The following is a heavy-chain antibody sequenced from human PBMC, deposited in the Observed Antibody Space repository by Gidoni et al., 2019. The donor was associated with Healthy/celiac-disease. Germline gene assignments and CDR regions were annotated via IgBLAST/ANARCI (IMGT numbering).Heavy chain of an antibody. Sequence: EVQLLESGGGLVQPGGSLRLSCAASGFTFSSYAMSWVRQAPGKGLEWVSAISGSGGSTYYADSVKGRFTISRDNSKNTLYLQMNSLRAEDTAVYYCAKDDYGDFLRYSYYGMDVWGQGTTVTVSS. CDR3: AKDDYGDFLRYSYYGMDV. CDR2: ISGSGGST. CDR1: GFTFSSYA. D-gene: IGHD4-17*01. J-gene: IGHJ6*02. V-gene: IGHV3-23*01.